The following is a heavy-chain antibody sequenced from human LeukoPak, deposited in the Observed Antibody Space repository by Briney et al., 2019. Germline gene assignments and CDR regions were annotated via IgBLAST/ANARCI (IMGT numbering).Heavy chain of an antibody. J-gene: IGHJ4*02. CDR3: ARIRYFDWSNYFDY. D-gene: IGHD3-9*01. CDR2: MYNGGST. V-gene: IGHV3-66*01. Sequence: AGGSLRLFCAASGFPVSSYYMSWVREAPGKGLEWVSDMYNGGSTYYADSVKSRFTISRDNSKNTLYLQMNSLRAEDTAVYYCARIRYFDWSNYFDYWGQGTLVTVSS. CDR1: GFPVSSYY.